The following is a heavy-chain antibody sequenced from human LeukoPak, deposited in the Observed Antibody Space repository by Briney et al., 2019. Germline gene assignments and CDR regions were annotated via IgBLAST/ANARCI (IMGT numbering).Heavy chain of an antibody. CDR3: ARENIVGSTWGDIDY. J-gene: IGHJ4*02. V-gene: IGHV3-7*01. Sequence: GGSLRLSCAASGFTLSRYWMSWVRQAPGMGLEWVANINEDGSKKFYVDSVKGRFTISRDNAKNSLYLQMNSLRAEDTAVYYCARENIVGSTWGDIDYWGQGTLVTVSS. CDR1: GFTLSRYW. D-gene: IGHD1-26*01. CDR2: INEDGSKK.